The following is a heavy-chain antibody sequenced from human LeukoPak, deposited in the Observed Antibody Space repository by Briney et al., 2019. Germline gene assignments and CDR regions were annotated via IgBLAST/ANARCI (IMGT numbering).Heavy chain of an antibody. CDR3: ARDSLRGYNWFDP. CDR1: GYTFTSYD. CDR2: MNPNSGNT. D-gene: IGHD2-15*01. J-gene: IGHJ5*02. Sequence: ASVKVSCKASGYTFTSYDINWVRQATGQGLEWMGWMNPNSGNTNYAQKLQGRVTMTTDTSTSTAYMELRSLRSDDTAVYYCARDSLRGYNWFDPWGQGTLVTVSS. V-gene: IGHV1-18*01.